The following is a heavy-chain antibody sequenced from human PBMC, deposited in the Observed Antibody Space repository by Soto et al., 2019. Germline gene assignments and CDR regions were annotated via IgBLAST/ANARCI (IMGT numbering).Heavy chain of an antibody. D-gene: IGHD1-26*01. Sequence: EVQLVESGGDLVQPGGSLSLSCAASGFSITNAWMTWVRQPPGKGLEWVARIKSKTDGGTTDYVAPVKGRFTISRDEWKNTLSLQMNSLKTGDTAVYYGTPRGGSPRPAGDYYYYGMDVWGQGTTFTVSS. CDR3: TPRGGSPRPAGDYYYYGMDV. CDR1: GFSITNAW. CDR2: IKSKTDGGTT. J-gene: IGHJ6*02. V-gene: IGHV3-15*01.